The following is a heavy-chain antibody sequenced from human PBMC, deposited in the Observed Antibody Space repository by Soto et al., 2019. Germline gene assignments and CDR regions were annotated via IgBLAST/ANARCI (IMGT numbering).Heavy chain of an antibody. J-gene: IGHJ5*02. D-gene: IGHD2-2*01. CDR2: IIPILGIA. CDR1: GGTFSSYT. Sequence: QVQLVQSGAEVKKPGSSVKVSCKASGGTFSSYTISWVRQAPGQGLEWMGRIIPILGIANYAQKFQGRVTITADKSTSTAYMELSSLISEDTAVYYCARGTMLLLNPRWFDPWGQGTLVTVSS. CDR3: ARGTMLLLNPRWFDP. V-gene: IGHV1-69*02.